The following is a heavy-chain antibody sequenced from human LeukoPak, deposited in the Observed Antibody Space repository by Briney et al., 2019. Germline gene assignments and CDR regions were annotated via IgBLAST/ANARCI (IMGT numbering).Heavy chain of an antibody. CDR2: INHSGST. J-gene: IGHJ4*02. Sequence: SETLSLTCAVYGGSFSGYYWSWIRQPPGKGLEWIGEINHSGSTNYNPSLKSRVTISVDTSKNQFSLKLSSVTAADTAVYYCARGTLYSGWSYYLDYWGQGTLVTVSS. CDR1: GGSFSGYY. V-gene: IGHV4-34*01. D-gene: IGHD6-19*01. CDR3: ARGTLYSGWSYYLDY.